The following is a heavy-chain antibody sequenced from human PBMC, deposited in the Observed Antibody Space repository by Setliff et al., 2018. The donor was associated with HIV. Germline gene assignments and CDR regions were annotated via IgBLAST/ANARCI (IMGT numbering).Heavy chain of an antibody. CDR3: ARGPPSQVDY. Sequence: ASVKVSCKASGYTFTNYAINWVRQAPGQGLEWMGWINTDTGNPTYAQGFTGRFVFSLDTSVNTAYRQISSLKTEDSAVYYCARGPPSQVDYWGQGTLVTVSS. V-gene: IGHV7-4-1*02. J-gene: IGHJ4*02. CDR2: INTDTGNP. CDR1: GYTFTNYA.